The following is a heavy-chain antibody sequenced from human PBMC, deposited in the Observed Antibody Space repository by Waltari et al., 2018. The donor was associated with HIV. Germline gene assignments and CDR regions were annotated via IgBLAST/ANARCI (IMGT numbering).Heavy chain of an antibody. CDR3: AKDGGSYSGWYDP. CDR1: GFIFSNYD. Sequence: EVQLLESGGGLAQPGGSRRLSCAGSGFIFSNYDMHWIRHSPGKGLEWISLISGRGSTTYYTDSVKGRFIISRDNSRNILFLQMNNLRVEDTAVYYCAKDGGSYSGWYDPWGQGTLVTVSS. V-gene: IGHV3-23*01. J-gene: IGHJ5*02. CDR2: ISGRGSTT. D-gene: IGHD1-26*01.